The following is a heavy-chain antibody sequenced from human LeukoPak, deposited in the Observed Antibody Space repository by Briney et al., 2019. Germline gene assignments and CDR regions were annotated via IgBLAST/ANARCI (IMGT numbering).Heavy chain of an antibody. Sequence: SVKVSCTASGGTFSSYTISWVRQAPGQGLEWMGRIIPILGIANYAQKFQGRVTITADKSTSTAYMELSSLRSEDTAVYYCADHYDDSSGYYEYFDYWGQGTLVTVSS. J-gene: IGHJ4*02. CDR3: ADHYDDSSGYYEYFDY. D-gene: IGHD3-22*01. CDR2: IIPILGIA. V-gene: IGHV1-69*02. CDR1: GGTFSSYT.